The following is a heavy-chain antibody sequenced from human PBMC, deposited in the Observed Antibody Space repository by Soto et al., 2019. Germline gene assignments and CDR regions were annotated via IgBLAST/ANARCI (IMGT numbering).Heavy chain of an antibody. J-gene: IGHJ1*01. V-gene: IGHV4-59*08. CDR3: ASHYGDYAEYFQH. D-gene: IGHD4-17*01. Sequence: CTVSGGSISSYYWSWIRQPPGKGLEWIGYIYYSGSTNYNPSLKSRVTISVETSKNQFSLKLRSVTAADTAVYYCASHYGDYAEYFQHWGQGTLVTVSS. CDR1: GGSISSYY. CDR2: IYYSGST.